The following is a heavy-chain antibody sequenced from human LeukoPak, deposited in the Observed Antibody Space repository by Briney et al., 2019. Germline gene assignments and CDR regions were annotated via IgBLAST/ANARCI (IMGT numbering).Heavy chain of an antibody. CDR2: IYYSGST. CDR1: GGSISSYY. CDR3: ARGPRWLRTFDY. D-gene: IGHD5-12*01. J-gene: IGHJ4*02. V-gene: IGHV4-59*12. Sequence: PSETLSLTCTVSGGSISSYYWSWIRQPPGKGLEWIGYIYYSGSTNYNPSLKSRVTISVDTSKNQFSLKLSSVTAADTAVYYCARGPRWLRTFDYWGQGTLVTVSS.